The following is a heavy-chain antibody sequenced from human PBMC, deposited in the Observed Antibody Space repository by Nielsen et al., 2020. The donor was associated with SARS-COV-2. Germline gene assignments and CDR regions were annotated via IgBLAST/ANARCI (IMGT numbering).Heavy chain of an antibody. CDR1: GFTFDDYA. CDR3: AKAPSDYGDYGWFDP. CDR2: ISWNSGSI. D-gene: IGHD4-17*01. Sequence: GGSLRLSCAASGFTFDDYAMHWVRQAPGKGLEWVSGISWNSGSIGYADSVEGRFTISRDNAKNSLYLQMNSLRAEDTALYYCAKAPSDYGDYGWFDPWGQGTLVTVSS. J-gene: IGHJ5*02. V-gene: IGHV3-9*01.